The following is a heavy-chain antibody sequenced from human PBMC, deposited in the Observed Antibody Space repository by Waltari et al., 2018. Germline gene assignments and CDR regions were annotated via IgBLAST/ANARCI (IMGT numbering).Heavy chain of an antibody. D-gene: IGHD5-12*01. CDR2: LSGSGATT. CDR3: AKAFRGYSGSYFDS. CDR1: GFGFGGFG. J-gene: IGHJ4*02. Sequence: EVQLLESGGGLVQPGGSLRPSCAASGFGFGGFGMHWVRQDPGKGLEWVSGLSGSGATTYYTDSVRGRFTVSRDNNRNTVYLQMNSLRAEDTAVYYCAKAFRGYSGSYFDSWGRGTLVAVSA. V-gene: IGHV3-23*01.